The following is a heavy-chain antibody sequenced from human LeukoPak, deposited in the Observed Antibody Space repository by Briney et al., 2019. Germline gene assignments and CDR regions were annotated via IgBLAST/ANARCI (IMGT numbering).Heavy chain of an antibody. Sequence: ASVKVSCKASGGTFSSYAISWVRQAPGQGLEWMGIINPSGGSTSYAQKFQGRVTMTRDMSTSTVYMELSSLRSEDTAVYYCARPYYYDSSGYDAFDIWGQGTMVTVSS. CDR2: INPSGGST. J-gene: IGHJ3*02. V-gene: IGHV1-46*01. CDR3: ARPYYYDSSGYDAFDI. D-gene: IGHD3-22*01. CDR1: GGTFSSYA.